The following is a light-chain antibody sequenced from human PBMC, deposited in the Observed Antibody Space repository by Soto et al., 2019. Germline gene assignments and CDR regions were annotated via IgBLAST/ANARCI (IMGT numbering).Light chain of an antibody. V-gene: IGKV1-33*01. CDR1: QSINNY. CDR3: QQYENIPT. Sequence: DIQMTQSPSSLSSSLGDRATLTCQASQSINNYLNWYQQKPGRAPRLLIYDASNCEAGVPSRFRGSGSGTDFTFTISSLKPEDIATYYCQQYENIPTFGQGTKLEIK. J-gene: IGKJ5*01. CDR2: DAS.